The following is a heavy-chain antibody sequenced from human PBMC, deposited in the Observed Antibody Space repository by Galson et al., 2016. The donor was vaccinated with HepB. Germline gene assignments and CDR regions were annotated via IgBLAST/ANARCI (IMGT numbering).Heavy chain of an antibody. CDR1: QFTFSSYG. CDR2: ISYDGSNE. D-gene: IGHD3-9*01. CDR3: AKTPRKLRYFDWISGLDY. Sequence: SLRLSCAASQFTFSSYGMHWVRQAPGKGLEWVAVISYDGSNEYYGDSVKGRFTISRDNSKSTLYLQMNNVTTEDTAAYYCAKTPRKLRYFDWISGLDYWGQGTLVIV. V-gene: IGHV3-30*18. J-gene: IGHJ4*02.